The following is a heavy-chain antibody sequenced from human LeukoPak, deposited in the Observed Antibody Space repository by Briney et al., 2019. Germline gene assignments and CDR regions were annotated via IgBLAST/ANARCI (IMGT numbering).Heavy chain of an antibody. CDR1: GFTFRNYV. D-gene: IGHD3-10*01. J-gene: IGHJ4*02. Sequence: HAGGSLRLSCAASGFTFRNYVIHWVRQAPGKGLEWVAVTSSDLNVKLYADSVKGRFTISRDNSRSTLYLQMNSLRPEDTAIYYCAREGYYGSGSPPSLYFDYWGQGTPVTVSS. CDR2: TSSDLNVK. CDR3: AREGYYGSGSPPSLYFDY. V-gene: IGHV3-30-3*01.